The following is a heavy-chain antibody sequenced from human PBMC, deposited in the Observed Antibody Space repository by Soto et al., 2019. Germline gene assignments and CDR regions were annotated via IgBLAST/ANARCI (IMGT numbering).Heavy chain of an antibody. Sequence: QVQLVQSGAEVKKSGASVKVSCKASGYTFTDYHMHWVRQAPGQGLEWMGWITPDSGDTKYAQKFQGRVTMTRDTSISTVYMELTSLTSEDTAVYFCARDRVGFAVVTPAHWGQGTLVSVSS. CDR1: GYTFTDYH. CDR3: ARDRVGFAVVTPAH. V-gene: IGHV1-2*02. CDR2: ITPDSGDT. D-gene: IGHD3-3*01. J-gene: IGHJ4*02.